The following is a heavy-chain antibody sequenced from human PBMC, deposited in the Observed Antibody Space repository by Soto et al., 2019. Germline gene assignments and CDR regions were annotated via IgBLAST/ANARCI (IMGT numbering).Heavy chain of an antibody. CDR2: LGAADDP. J-gene: IGHJ4*02. V-gene: IGHV3-13*05. D-gene: IGHD6-6*01. CDR3: ATQEYSSSLLGY. CDR1: GFTLSAYD. Sequence: GGSLRLSCAASGFTLSAYDMHWVRQAEGKGLEWVSALGAADDPYYLVSVKGRFTISRENAKNSLYLQMNNLRAGDTAVYYCATQEYSSSLLGYWGQGTLVTVSS.